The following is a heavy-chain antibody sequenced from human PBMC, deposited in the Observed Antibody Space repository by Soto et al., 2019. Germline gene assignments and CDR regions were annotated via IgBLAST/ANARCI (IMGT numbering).Heavy chain of an antibody. J-gene: IGHJ5*02. CDR1: GVSTSSGGHY. CDR3: ARAPDDYSMTGHQYIWFDP. Sequence: SETLSLTCTVSGVSTSSGGHYWSWIRQHPGKGLERIGYIYYSGSTYYNPSLKSRVIISLDTSKNQFSLRLSSVTAADTAVYYCARAPDDYSMTGHQYIWFDPWGQGTLVTVSS. V-gene: IGHV4-31*03. CDR2: IYYSGST. D-gene: IGHD4-17*01.